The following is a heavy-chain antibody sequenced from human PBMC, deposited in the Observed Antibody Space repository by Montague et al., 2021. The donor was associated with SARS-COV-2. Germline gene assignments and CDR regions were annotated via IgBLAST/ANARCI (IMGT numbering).Heavy chain of an antibody. D-gene: IGHD2-2*01. J-gene: IGHJ6*02. Sequence: SETLSLTCTILGSWNSGYYWKCTRLHPSNSLQWFADISYRESTNYNPSLKSRVTISVDTSKNHFTLRLSSVTAADTAVYYCANFRRTQLLFGTLYYGMDVWGQGTTVTVSS. CDR3: ANFRRTQLLFGTLYYGMDV. V-gene: IGHV4-59*01. CDR2: ISYREST. CDR1: GSWNSGYY.